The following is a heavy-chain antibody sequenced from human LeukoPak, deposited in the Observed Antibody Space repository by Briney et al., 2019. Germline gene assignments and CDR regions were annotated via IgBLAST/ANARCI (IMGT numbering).Heavy chain of an antibody. V-gene: IGHV3-11*04. CDR1: GFPVSDYY. J-gene: IGHJ5*02. CDR3: ARGIAAAGTIWFDP. D-gene: IGHD6-13*01. CDR2: ISSSGSTI. Sequence: GGSLRLSCAASGFPVSDYYMSWIRQAPGKGLEWVSYISSSGSTIYYADSVKGRFTISRDNAKNSLYLQMNSLRAEDTAVYYCARGIAAAGTIWFDPWGQGTLVTVSS.